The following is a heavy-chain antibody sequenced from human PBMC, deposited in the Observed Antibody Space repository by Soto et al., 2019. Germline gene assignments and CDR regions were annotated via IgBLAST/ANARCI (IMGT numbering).Heavy chain of an antibody. V-gene: IGHV3-23*01. CDR1: GFTFSNAW. CDR2: ISDNGGTT. J-gene: IGHJ4*02. CDR3: AKDRLAGNFDY. Sequence: GGSLRLSCAASGFTFSNAWINWFRQAPGKGLEWVSSISDNGGTTYYADSVKGRFTISRDNSKNTLYLQMNGLRVEDTAVYYCAKDRLAGNFDYWGQGTQVTVS.